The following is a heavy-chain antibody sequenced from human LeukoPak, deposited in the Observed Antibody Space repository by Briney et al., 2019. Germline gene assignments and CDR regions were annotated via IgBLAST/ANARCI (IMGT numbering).Heavy chain of an antibody. J-gene: IGHJ6*02. CDR2: IYHSGST. V-gene: IGHV4-30-2*01. D-gene: IGHD3-16*02. Sequence: SETLSLTCAVSGGSISSGGYSWSWIRQPPGKGLEWIGYIYHSGSTYYNPSLKSRVTISVDRSKNQFSLKLSSVTAADTAVYYCARVSKITFGGVIVIPSRYYYGMDVWGQGTTVTVSS. CDR1: GGSISSGGYS. CDR3: ARVSKITFGGVIVIPSRYYYGMDV.